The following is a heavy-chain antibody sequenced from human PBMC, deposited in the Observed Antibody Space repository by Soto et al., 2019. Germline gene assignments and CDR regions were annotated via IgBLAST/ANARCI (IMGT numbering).Heavy chain of an antibody. Sequence: SETLSLTCTVSGGSISSGGYYWGWIRQHPGKGLEWIGYIYYSGSTYYNPSLKSRVTISVDTSKNQFSLKLSSVTAADTAVYYCAGGNRLLYDYWGQGTLVTVSS. V-gene: IGHV4-31*03. CDR2: IYYSGST. D-gene: IGHD2-2*02. CDR1: GGSISSGGYY. J-gene: IGHJ4*02. CDR3: AGGNRLLYDY.